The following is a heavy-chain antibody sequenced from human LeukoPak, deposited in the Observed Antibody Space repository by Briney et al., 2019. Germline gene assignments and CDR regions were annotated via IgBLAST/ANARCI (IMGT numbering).Heavy chain of an antibody. Sequence: GGSLRLSCVASGFTLTTHWMSWVRQAPGKGLEWVANIHQDGSDKYYVDSVKGRFTISRDNAKNSLYLQMNSLRAEDTAVYFCARYGGSYLDYWGQGTLVTVSS. V-gene: IGHV3-7*01. CDR1: GFTLTTHW. J-gene: IGHJ4*02. D-gene: IGHD1-26*01. CDR2: IHQDGSDK. CDR3: ARYGGSYLDY.